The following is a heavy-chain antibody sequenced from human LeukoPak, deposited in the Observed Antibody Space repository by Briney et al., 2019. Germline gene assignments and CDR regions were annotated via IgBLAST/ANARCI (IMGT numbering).Heavy chain of an antibody. J-gene: IGHJ4*02. CDR1: GGSISSGGYY. Sequence: KSSETLSLTCTVSGGSISSGGYYWSWIRQHPGKGLEWIGYIYYSGSTYYNPSLKSRVTISVDTSKNQFSLKLSSVTAADTAVYYCARSLNRQQLVVFDYWGQGTLVTVSS. CDR3: ARSLNRQQLVVFDY. D-gene: IGHD6-13*01. V-gene: IGHV4-31*03. CDR2: IYYSGST.